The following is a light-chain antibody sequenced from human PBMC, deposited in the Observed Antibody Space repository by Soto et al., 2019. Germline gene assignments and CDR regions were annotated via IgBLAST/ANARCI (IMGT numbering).Light chain of an antibody. CDR3: QHYDGPPWT. CDR1: QTVSSNY. V-gene: IGKV3-20*01. J-gene: IGKJ1*01. CDR2: GSS. Sequence: EIVLTQSPGTLSLSPGERATLSCRASQTVSSNYLAWYQQKPGQAPRLLIYGSSSRATGIPDRFSGSGSGTDFTLTISRLGPEDIGVYFCQHYDGPPWTFGQGTKVEIK.